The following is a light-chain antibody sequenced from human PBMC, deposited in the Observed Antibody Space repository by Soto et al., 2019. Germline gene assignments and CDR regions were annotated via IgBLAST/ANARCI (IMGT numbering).Light chain of an antibody. CDR1: SSEVGGYDY. CDR3: SSFLAGTNYWV. J-gene: IGLJ3*02. V-gene: IGLV2-8*01. Sequence: QSALTQPPSASGSPGRSVTISCTGTSSEVGGYDYVSWFQQHPGKAPNLIIYEVTKRPSGVPDRFSASESGNTASLTVSGLQAEDEADYYCSSFLAGTNYWVFGGGTKLTVL. CDR2: EVT.